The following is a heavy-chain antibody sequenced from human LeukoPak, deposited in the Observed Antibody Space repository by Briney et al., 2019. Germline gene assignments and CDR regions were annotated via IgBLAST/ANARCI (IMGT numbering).Heavy chain of an antibody. CDR2: ISSSSNSI. J-gene: IGHJ4*02. CDR1: GFTFSDYS. V-gene: IGHV3-48*01. D-gene: IGHD3-22*01. CDR3: ARGRYYDSSGYYSY. Sequence: GGSLRLSCAASGFTFSDYSMSWVRQAPGKGLEWISYISSSSNSIYYSDSVKGRFTISRDNAKNSLYLQMNSLRAEDTAVYYCARGRYYDSSGYYSYWGQGTLVTVSS.